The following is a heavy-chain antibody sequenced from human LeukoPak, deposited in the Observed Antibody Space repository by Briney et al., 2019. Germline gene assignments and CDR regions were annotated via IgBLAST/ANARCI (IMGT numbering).Heavy chain of an antibody. CDR1: GYTFTSYG. V-gene: IGHV1-2*02. CDR2: INPNSGGT. CDR3: ARGFLGYCSSTSCPNWFDP. D-gene: IGHD2-2*01. Sequence: ASVKVSCKASGYTFTSYGISWVRQAPGQGLEWMGWINPNSGGTNYAQKFQGRVTMTRDTSISTAYMELSRLRSDDTAVYYCARGFLGYCSSTSCPNWFDPWGQGTLVTVSS. J-gene: IGHJ5*02.